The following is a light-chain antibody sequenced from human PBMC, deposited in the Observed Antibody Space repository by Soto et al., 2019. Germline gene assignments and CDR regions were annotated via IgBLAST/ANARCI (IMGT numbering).Light chain of an antibody. CDR3: TSYTRASSWV. Sequence: QSALTQPASLSGSPGQSISISCTGTSSNLNSISWYQQRPGTAPKLIIYEVSKRPSGISRRFSGSKSANTASLTISGLQAVDEADYYCTSYTRASSWVIGGGTKVTVL. CDR1: SSNLNS. J-gene: IGLJ3*02. CDR2: EVS. V-gene: IGLV2-14*03.